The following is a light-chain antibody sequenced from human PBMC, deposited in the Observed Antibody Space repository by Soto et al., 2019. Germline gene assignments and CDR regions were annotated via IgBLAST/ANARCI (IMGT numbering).Light chain of an antibody. CDR1: DIGTKS. V-gene: IGLV3-21*02. CDR2: DDS. J-gene: IGLJ2*01. Sequence: SYELTQPPSVSVTPGQTARIPCGGNDIGTKSVHWYQQKPDQSPALVVYDDSDRPSGIPERFSGSNSGNAATLTISRVEAGDEADYYCHLWDNTSDQPVFGGGTKVTVL. CDR3: HLWDNTSDQPV.